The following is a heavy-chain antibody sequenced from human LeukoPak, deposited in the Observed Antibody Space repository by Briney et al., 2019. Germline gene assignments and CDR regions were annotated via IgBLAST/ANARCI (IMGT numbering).Heavy chain of an antibody. J-gene: IGHJ4*02. CDR3: ARRSPIYGSGSYMDY. CDR2: IYPGDSDT. Sequence: PGESLKISCKGSGYSFTRYWIGWVRQMPGKGLEWMGIIYPGDSDTRYSPSFQGQVTISADKSISTAYLQWSSLKASDTAMYYCARRSPIYGSGSYMDYWGQGTLVTVSS. V-gene: IGHV5-51*01. D-gene: IGHD3-10*01. CDR1: GYSFTRYW.